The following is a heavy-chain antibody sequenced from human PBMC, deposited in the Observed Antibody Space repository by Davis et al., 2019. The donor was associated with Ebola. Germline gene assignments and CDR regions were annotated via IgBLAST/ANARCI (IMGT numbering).Heavy chain of an antibody. D-gene: IGHD6-19*01. CDR3: ASSGWFESYFHY. Sequence: LRLSCAVSGGSISSGGYYWSWIRQHPGKGLEWIGYIYYSGSTYYNPSLKSRVTISIDTSKNQFSLRLSSVTAADTAVYYCASSGWFESYFHYWGQGTLVTVSS. V-gene: IGHV4-31*11. J-gene: IGHJ4*02. CDR2: IYYSGST. CDR1: GGSISSGGYY.